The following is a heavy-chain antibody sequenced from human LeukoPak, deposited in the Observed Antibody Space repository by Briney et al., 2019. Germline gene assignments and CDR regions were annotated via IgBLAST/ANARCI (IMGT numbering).Heavy chain of an antibody. D-gene: IGHD5-24*01. CDR3: ARHEEEDGYNAKTFDY. V-gene: IGHV4-39*01. CDR1: GGSISSSSYY. CDR2: IYYSGTT. J-gene: IGHJ4*02. Sequence: SETLSLTCTVSGGSISSSSYYWGWIRQPPGKGLEWIGTIYYSGTTYYNPSLKSRVTISVDTSKNQFSLKLSSVTAADTAVYYCARHEEEDGYNAKTFDYWGQGTLVTVSS.